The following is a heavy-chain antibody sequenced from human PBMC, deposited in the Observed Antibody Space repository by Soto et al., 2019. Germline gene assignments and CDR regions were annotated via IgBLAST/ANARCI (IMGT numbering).Heavy chain of an antibody. CDR1: GFTFSSYG. V-gene: IGHV3-33*01. CDR2: IWYDGSNK. J-gene: IGHJ4*02. CDR3: ARVHKAYSSGWFPSQAFDH. D-gene: IGHD6-19*01. Sequence: QVQLVESGGGVVQPGRSLRLSCAASGFTFSSYGMHWVRQAPGKGLEWVAVIWYDGSNKYYADSVKGRFTISRDNSKNTLYLQMNSLRAEDTAVYYCARVHKAYSSGWFPSQAFDHWGQGTLVTVSS.